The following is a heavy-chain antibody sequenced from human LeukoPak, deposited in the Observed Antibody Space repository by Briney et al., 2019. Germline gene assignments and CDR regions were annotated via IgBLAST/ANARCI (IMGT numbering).Heavy chain of an antibody. CDR1: GGSFSGYY. CDR3: ARVSLLIDY. Sequence: SETLSLTCAVYGGSFSGYYWSWIRQPPGKGLEWIGEINHSGSTNYNPSLKSRVTISVDTSKNQFSLKLSSATAADTAVYYCARVSLLIDYWGQGTLVTVSS. J-gene: IGHJ4*02. D-gene: IGHD2-15*01. V-gene: IGHV4-34*01. CDR2: INHSGST.